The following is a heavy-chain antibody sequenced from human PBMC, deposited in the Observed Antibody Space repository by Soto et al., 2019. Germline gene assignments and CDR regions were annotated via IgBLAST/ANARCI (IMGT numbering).Heavy chain of an antibody. D-gene: IGHD6-19*01. CDR2: IYSGGST. CDR1: GFTVSSNY. CDR3: ARGGYSSGWYGEDALDI. V-gene: IGHV3-53*01. Sequence: HPGGSLRLSCAASGFTVSSNYMSWVRQAPGKGLEWVSVIYSGGSTYYADSVKGRFTISRDNSKNTLYLQMNSLRAEDTAVYYCARGGYSSGWYGEDALDIWGQGTMVTVSS. J-gene: IGHJ3*02.